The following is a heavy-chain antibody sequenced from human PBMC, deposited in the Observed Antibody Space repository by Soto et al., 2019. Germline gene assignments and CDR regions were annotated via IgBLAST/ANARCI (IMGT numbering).Heavy chain of an antibody. CDR2: ISYDGSLQ. D-gene: IGHD5-18*01. J-gene: IGHJ4*02. Sequence: QAQLVESGGGVAQPGRSLRLSCAASGFAFSSYGMHWVRQAPGTGLEWVAVISYDGSLQHYADSVKDRFTISRDNSKNMVLLQMSSRRAEDTAVYYCVSDRGYGHASAPYSWGQGTLVSVSS. CDR3: VSDRGYGHASAPYS. CDR1: GFAFSSYG. V-gene: IGHV3-30*03.